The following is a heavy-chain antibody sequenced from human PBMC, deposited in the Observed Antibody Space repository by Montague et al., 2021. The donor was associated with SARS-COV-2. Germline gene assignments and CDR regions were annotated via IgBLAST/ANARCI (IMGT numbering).Heavy chain of an antibody. CDR3: ARDATGGPGIVASGDYYYYMDV. CDR2: ITSGSTYI. J-gene: IGHJ6*03. D-gene: IGHD1-26*01. Sequence: SLRLSCAASGFTFSFYSMNWVRQAPGKGLEWVSSITSGSTYIYYADSVRGRFTISRDNAKNSLYLQMNSLRAEDTAVYYCARDATGGPGIVASGDYYYYMDVWGKGTTVTVSS. V-gene: IGHV3-21*01. CDR1: GFTFSFYS.